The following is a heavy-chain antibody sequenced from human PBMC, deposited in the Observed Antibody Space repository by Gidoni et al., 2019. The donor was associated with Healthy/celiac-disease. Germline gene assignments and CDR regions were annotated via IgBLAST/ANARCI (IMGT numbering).Heavy chain of an antibody. D-gene: IGHD3-10*01. Sequence: EVQLVESGGGLVQPGGSLRLSLAASGFTFSSYSMNWVRQAPGKGLEWVSYISSSSSTIYYADSVKGRFTISRDNAKNSLYLQMNSLGDEDTAVYYCAPEGILRGYYGMDVWGQGTTVTVSS. J-gene: IGHJ6*02. V-gene: IGHV3-48*02. CDR2: ISSSSSTI. CDR3: APEGILRGYYGMDV. CDR1: GFTFSSYS.